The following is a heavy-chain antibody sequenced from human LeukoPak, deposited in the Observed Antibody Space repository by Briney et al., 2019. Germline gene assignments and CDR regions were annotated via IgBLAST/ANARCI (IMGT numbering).Heavy chain of an antibody. J-gene: IGHJ4*02. CDR2: IDGSSSTI. CDR1: GFTFSTYS. CDR3: ATPFDY. V-gene: IGHV3-48*01. Sequence: GGSLRLSCVASGFTFSTYSMNWVRQAPGKGPEWVSYIDGSSSTIYYADSVKGRFTISRDNAKNSLYLQMDSLRAEDTAVYYCATPFDYWGQGSLVTVSS.